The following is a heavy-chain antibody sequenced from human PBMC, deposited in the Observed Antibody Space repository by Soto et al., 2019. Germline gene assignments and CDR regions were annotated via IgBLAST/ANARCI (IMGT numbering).Heavy chain of an antibody. CDR2: IFYSGST. CDR1: GGSISSYY. V-gene: IGHV4-59*08. D-gene: IGHD1-26*01. CDR3: SRREVGATRMGGGFDP. Sequence: QVQLQESGPGLVTPSETLSLTCTVSGGSISSYYWSWIRQTPGKGLEWIGYIFYSGSTSYNPTLKSRVTMSVDTSKKQFSLKLSSVTAADTAVYYCSRREVGATRMGGGFDPGGQGTLVTVSS. J-gene: IGHJ5*02.